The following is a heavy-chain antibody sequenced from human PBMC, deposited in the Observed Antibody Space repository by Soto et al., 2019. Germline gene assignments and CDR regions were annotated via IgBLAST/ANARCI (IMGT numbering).Heavy chain of an antibody. CDR1: GGPFRGYG. CDR2: IIPNFGAP. CDR3: ATPARDFYGPFYQHSGLDV. J-gene: IGHJ6*02. V-gene: IGHV1-69*01. D-gene: IGHD3-16*01. Sequence: QVQLVQSGPEVKKTGSSMKVSCKASGGPFRGYGLNWVRQAPGQGLEWIGGIIPNFGAPNYAQKFQGRVSITADEVTTTIYMELKVLRSEDTAVYYCATPARDFYGPFYQHSGLDVWGQGTRLTVSS.